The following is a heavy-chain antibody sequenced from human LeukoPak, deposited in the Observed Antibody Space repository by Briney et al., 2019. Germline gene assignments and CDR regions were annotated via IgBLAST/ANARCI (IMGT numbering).Heavy chain of an antibody. CDR1: GYTFTGYY. CDR2: INPNSGGT. J-gene: IGHJ3*02. CDR3: ARVSWTYGGAFDI. D-gene: IGHD4/OR15-4a*01. Sequence: ASVKVSCKASGYTFTGYYMHWVRQAPGRGLEWMGWINPNSGGTNYAQKFQGWVTMTRDTSISTAYMELSRLRSDDTAVYYCARVSWTYGGAFDIWGQGTMVTVSS. V-gene: IGHV1-2*04.